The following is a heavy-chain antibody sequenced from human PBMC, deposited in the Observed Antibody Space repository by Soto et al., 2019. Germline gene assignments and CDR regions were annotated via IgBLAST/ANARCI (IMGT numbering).Heavy chain of an antibody. J-gene: IGHJ6*02. CDR2: ISAYNGYT. D-gene: IGHD6-6*01. CDR3: ARLSLGSSSLYYYYCMYV. CDR1: GYPFTSYG. V-gene: IGHV1-18*04. Sequence: ASVKVSCKASGYPFTSYGISWVRQAPGQGLECMGSISAYNGYTNYAQKLQARVTMTTDTSTSTAYMELKSLRSDDTAEYYCARLSLGSSSLYYYYCMYVWGQGTTVTVSS.